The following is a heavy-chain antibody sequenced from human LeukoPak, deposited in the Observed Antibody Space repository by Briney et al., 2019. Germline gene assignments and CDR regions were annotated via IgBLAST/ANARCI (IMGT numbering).Heavy chain of an antibody. CDR3: ARSLDSNTYYPKNHFDY. V-gene: IGHV3-53*01. CDR1: GFTVISYS. Sequence: GGSLRLSCAASGFTVISYSMIWLRQAPGKALECVSIIYSGGDTYYADSVKGRFTISRDNSKNTVYLQMSSLRAEDTAIYYCARSLDSNTYYPKNHFDYWGQGTLVTVSS. J-gene: IGHJ4*02. D-gene: IGHD3-22*01. CDR2: IYSGGDT.